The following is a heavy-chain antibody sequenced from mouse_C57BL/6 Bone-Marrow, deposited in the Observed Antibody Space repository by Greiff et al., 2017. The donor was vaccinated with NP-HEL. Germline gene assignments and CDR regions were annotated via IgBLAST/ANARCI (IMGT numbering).Heavy chain of an antibody. CDR3: ARRGVTTRDAMDY. J-gene: IGHJ4*01. Sequence: EVMLVESGGGLVQPGGSLKLSCAASGFTFSDYYMYWVRQTPEKRLEWVAYISNGGGSTYYPDTVKGRFTISRDNAKNTLYLQMSRLKSEDTAMYYCARRGVTTRDAMDYWGQGTSVTVSS. CDR2: ISNGGGST. CDR1: GFTFSDYY. V-gene: IGHV5-12*01. D-gene: IGHD2-2*01.